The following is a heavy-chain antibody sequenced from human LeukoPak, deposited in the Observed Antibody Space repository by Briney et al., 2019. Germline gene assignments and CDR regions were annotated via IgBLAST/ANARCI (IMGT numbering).Heavy chain of an antibody. D-gene: IGHD6-19*01. CDR1: GFTFSSYA. J-gene: IGHJ4*02. V-gene: IGHV3-23*01. Sequence: AGGSLRLPCAASGFTFSSYAMSWVRQAPGKGLEWVSAISGSGGSTYYADSMKGRFTISRDNSKNTLYLQMNSLRAEDTAVYYCAKEGGETQQWLVSFDYWGQGTLVTVSS. CDR2: ISGSGGST. CDR3: AKEGGETQQWLVSFDY.